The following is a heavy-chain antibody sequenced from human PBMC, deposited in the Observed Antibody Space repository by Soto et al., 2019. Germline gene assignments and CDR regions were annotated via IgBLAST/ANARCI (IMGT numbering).Heavy chain of an antibody. V-gene: IGHV1-69*01. CDR3: ARDDTRRGVDI. Sequence: QVQVVQSGAEVKKPGSSVKVSCKASGDTFSNFAISWVRQAPGQGLEWMGGIIPVFDITHYAQKFQGRVTITADESMSTAYMELSSLKSEDTAMYYWARDDTRRGVDIWGQGTMIIVSS. J-gene: IGHJ3*02. D-gene: IGHD3-22*01. CDR1: GDTFSNFA. CDR2: IIPVFDIT.